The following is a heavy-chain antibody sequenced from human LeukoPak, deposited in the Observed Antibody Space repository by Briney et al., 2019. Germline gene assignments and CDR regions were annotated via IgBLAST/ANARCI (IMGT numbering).Heavy chain of an antibody. CDR3: ATKPNSLFYFDN. Sequence: SETLSLTCAVSGGSITSGEYYWSWIRRHPGKGLEWIGYIHHRGLSYYNPSLESRISLSIDTSQNQVSLKLSSVTAADTAVYYCATKPNSLFYFDNWGQGTLATVSS. D-gene: IGHD1-14*01. CDR1: GGSITSGEYY. J-gene: IGHJ4*02. CDR2: IHHRGLS. V-gene: IGHV4-31*11.